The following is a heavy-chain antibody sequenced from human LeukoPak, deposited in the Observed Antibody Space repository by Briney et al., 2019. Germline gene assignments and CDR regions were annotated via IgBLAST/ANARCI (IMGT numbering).Heavy chain of an antibody. CDR3: ASSDMFRVFYFDY. CDR1: GASIRSSNYF. Sequence: SGTLSLTCTVSGASIRSSNYFWGWIRQAPGKGLEWIGNIFHSGSTTYNPSLKSRVTISVDTSKNQFSLKLSSVIAADTAVYYCASSDMFRVFYFDYWGQGIQVTVSS. J-gene: IGHJ4*02. V-gene: IGHV4-39*01. CDR2: IFHSGST. D-gene: IGHD3-10*02.